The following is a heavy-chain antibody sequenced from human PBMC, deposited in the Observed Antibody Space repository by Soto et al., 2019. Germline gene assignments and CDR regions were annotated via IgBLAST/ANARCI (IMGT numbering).Heavy chain of an antibody. CDR1: RGSISSYY. D-gene: IGHD6-13*01. J-gene: IGHJ6*02. Sequence: SETLSLTCTVPRGSISSYYWSWIRQPPGKGLEWIGYIYYSGSTNYNPSLKSRVTISVDTSKNQFSLKLSSVTAADTAVYYCASSNIAAAGFYYYGMDVWGRGTTVTSP. CDR2: IYYSGST. CDR3: ASSNIAAAGFYYYGMDV. V-gene: IGHV4-59*01.